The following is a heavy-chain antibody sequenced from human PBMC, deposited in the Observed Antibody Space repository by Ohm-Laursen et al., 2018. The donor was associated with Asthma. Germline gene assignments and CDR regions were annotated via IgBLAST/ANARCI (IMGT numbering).Heavy chain of an antibody. Sequence: SLRLSCTASGFIFSSYAMTWVRQAPGKGLEWVANIKQDGSEKYYVDSVKGRFTISRDNAKNSLYLQMNSLRAEDTAVYYCARLALKGYGDYWGFFDYWGQGTLVTVSS. J-gene: IGHJ4*02. V-gene: IGHV3-7*01. CDR2: IKQDGSEK. D-gene: IGHD4-17*01. CDR3: ARLALKGYGDYWGFFDY. CDR1: GFIFSSYA.